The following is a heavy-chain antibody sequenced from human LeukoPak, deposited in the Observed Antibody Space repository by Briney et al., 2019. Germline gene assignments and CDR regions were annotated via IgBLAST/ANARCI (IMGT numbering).Heavy chain of an antibody. Sequence: PGGSLRLSCAASGFSFRTYWKTWVRQAPGKGLEWVANIKPDGSEEYYADSMKGRFTISRDNAKNSLYLQMNSLRAEDTAVYYCAELGITMIGGVWGKGTTVTISS. CDR1: GFSFRTYW. V-gene: IGHV3-7*01. D-gene: IGHD3-10*02. CDR2: IKPDGSEE. J-gene: IGHJ6*04. CDR3: AELGITMIGGV.